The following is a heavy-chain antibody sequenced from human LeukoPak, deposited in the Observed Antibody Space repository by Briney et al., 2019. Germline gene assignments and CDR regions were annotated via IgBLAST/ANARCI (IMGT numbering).Heavy chain of an antibody. CDR2: INPNSGGT. V-gene: IGHV1-2*02. CDR1: GYTFTSYD. Sequence: ASVKVSCKASGYTFTSYDINWVRQATGQGLEWMGWINPNSGGTNYAQKFQGRVTMTRDTSISTAYVELSRLRSDDTAVYYCARTAMAPYYMDVWDKGTTVTVSS. J-gene: IGHJ6*03. CDR3: ARTAMAPYYMDV. D-gene: IGHD5-18*01.